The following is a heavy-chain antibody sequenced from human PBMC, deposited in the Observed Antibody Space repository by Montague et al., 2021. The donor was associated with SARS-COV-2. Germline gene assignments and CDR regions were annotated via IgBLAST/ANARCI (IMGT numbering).Heavy chain of an antibody. CDR1: GGSVNSGNYY. J-gene: IGHJ6*02. CDR2: ISTSGNT. V-gene: IGHV4-61*02. D-gene: IGHD2-21*01. CDR3: ARDTEVEIRTYSYYKMDV. Sequence: TLSLTCTVSGGSVNSGNYYWSWIRQPAGKRLEWMVRISTSGNTNYNPPLKSRLSILVNTSKNQFSLNLRSVTAADTAVYYCARDTEVEIRTYSYYKMDVWGQGTTVTVSS.